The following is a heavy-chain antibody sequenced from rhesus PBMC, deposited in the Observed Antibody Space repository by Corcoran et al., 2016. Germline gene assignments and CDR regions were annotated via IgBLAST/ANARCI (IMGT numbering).Heavy chain of an antibody. V-gene: IGHV4-76*01. Sequence: QVQLQESGPGVVKPSETLSLTCAASGGSIRSGYDWSWLRHPPGKGLEWIGYIYGSSGSTNYNPSLKNRVTISKDASKNQFSLKLSSVTAADTAVYYCARGPEYFEFWGQGALVTVSS. CDR2: IYGSSGST. CDR3: ARGPEYFEF. CDR1: GGSIRSGYD. J-gene: IGHJ1*01.